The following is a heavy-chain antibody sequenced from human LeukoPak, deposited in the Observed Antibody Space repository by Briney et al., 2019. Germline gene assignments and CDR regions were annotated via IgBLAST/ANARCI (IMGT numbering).Heavy chain of an antibody. CDR1: GFTFSSYS. J-gene: IGHJ6*02. CDR2: ISSSSTI. V-gene: IGHV3-48*01. Sequence: GGSLRLSCAASGFTFSSYSMNWVRQAPGKGLEWVSYISSSSTIYYADSVKGRFTISRDNAKNSLYLQMNSLRAEDTAVYYCARGDYDFWSGPTGMDVWGQGTTVTVSS. CDR3: ARGDYDFWSGPTGMDV. D-gene: IGHD3-3*01.